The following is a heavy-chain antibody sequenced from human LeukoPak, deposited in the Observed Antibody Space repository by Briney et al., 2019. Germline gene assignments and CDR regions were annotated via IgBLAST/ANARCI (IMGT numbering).Heavy chain of an antibody. J-gene: IGHJ4*02. V-gene: IGHV1-3*01. CDR3: ARDAGYGDYGYYFDY. D-gene: IGHD4-17*01. Sequence: ASVKVSCKASGYTFTSYAMHWVRQAPGQRLEWMGWINAGNGNTKYSQKFQGRVTITRDTSASTVYMELSSLRSEDTAVYYCARDAGYGDYGYYFDYWGQGTLVTVSS. CDR2: INAGNGNT. CDR1: GYTFTSYA.